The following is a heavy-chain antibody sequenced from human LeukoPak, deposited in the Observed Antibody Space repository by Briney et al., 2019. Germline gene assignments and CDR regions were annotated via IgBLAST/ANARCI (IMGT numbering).Heavy chain of an antibody. CDR3: ARGSLSDRGDY. Sequence: PGGSLRLSCAASGLTFNNYEMNWVRQAPGKGLEWVSYISTGGAIIYYADSVKGRFTISRDNAKNSLYLQMNSLRAEDTAVYYCARGSLSDRGDYWGQGTLVTVSS. CDR2: ISTGGAII. D-gene: IGHD3-16*01. J-gene: IGHJ4*02. V-gene: IGHV3-48*03. CDR1: GLTFNNYE.